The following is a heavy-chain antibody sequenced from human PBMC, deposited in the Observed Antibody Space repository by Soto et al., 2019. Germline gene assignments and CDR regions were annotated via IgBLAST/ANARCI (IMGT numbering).Heavy chain of an antibody. D-gene: IGHD3-10*01. V-gene: IGHV3-9*01. CDR1: GFTFDDYA. Sequence: EVQLVESGGGLVQPGRSLRLSCAASGFTFDDYAMHWVRQAPGKGLEWVSGISWNSGSIDYADSVKGRFTISRDNAKNSLYLQLNSLRAEDTALYYCAKDIEKDGSESYYKRAFDYWGQGTLVTVSS. CDR2: ISWNSGSI. CDR3: AKDIEKDGSESYYKRAFDY. J-gene: IGHJ4*02.